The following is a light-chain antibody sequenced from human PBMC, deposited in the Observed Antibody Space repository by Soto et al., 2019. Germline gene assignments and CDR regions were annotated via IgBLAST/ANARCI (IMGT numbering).Light chain of an antibody. J-gene: IGKJ1*01. Sequence: EIVVTQSRATLCVYLGARDTLCCRASQSVGSKLAWYQQKPGQAPRLRIYSASTRATGIPARFSGSGSGTDFTLTISRLEPADFAVYYCQQYGSPWTFGQGTKVDIK. V-gene: IGKV3-15*01. CDR3: QQYGSPWT. CDR1: QSVGSK. CDR2: SAS.